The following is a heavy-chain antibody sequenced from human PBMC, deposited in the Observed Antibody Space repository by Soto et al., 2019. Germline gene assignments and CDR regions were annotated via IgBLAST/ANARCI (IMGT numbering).Heavy chain of an antibody. CDR1: GYTFTSYA. CDR2: INAGNGNT. V-gene: IGHV1-3*01. D-gene: IGHD3-10*01. J-gene: IGHJ3*02. CDR3: AKPSITMVRGVISAFDI. Sequence: GASVKVSCKASGYTFTSYAMHWLRQAPGQRLGWMGWINAGNGNTKYSQKFQGRVTITRDTSASTAYMELSSLRSEDTAVYYCAKPSITMVRGVISAFDIWGQGTMVTVSS.